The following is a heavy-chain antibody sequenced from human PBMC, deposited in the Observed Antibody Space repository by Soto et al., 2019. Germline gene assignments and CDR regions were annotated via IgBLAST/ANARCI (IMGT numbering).Heavy chain of an antibody. J-gene: IGHJ6*02. CDR3: ARPLLYGSGSYSAEYYGMDV. D-gene: IGHD3-10*01. CDR1: GGSISSYY. Sequence: SETLSLTCTVSGGSISSYYWSWIRQPPGKGLEWIGYIYYSGSTNYNPSLKSRVTISVDTSKNQFSLKLSSVTAADTAVYYCARPLLYGSGSYSAEYYGMDVSGQATTVTVSS. V-gene: IGHV4-59*01. CDR2: IYYSGST.